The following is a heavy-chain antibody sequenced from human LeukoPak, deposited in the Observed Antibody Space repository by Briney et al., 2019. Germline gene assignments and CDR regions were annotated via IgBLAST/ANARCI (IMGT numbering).Heavy chain of an antibody. V-gene: IGHV4-30-2*01. CDR1: GGSISSGGYS. D-gene: IGHD3-10*01. J-gene: IGHJ5*02. Sequence: SETLSLTCAVSGGSISSGGYSWSWIRQPPGQGLEWIGYIYHSGSTYYDPSLKSRVTISVDRSKNQFSLKLSSVTAADTAVYYCARDRDGSGKGFDPWGQGTLVTVSS. CDR2: IYHSGST. CDR3: ARDRDGSGKGFDP.